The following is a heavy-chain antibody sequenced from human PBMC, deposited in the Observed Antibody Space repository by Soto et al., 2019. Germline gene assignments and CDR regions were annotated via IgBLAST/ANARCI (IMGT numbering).Heavy chain of an antibody. D-gene: IGHD6-19*01. J-gene: IGHJ5*01. Sequence: GDSVRIYLFGLFRKTPGKGLEWIGYIYYSGSTNYNPSLKSRVTISVDTSKNQFSLKLSSVTAADTAVYYCARTRRLPPYCSGWERYSVPVDTFVFDFWGQGPLVTVYS. CDR3: ARTRRLPPYCSGWERYSVPVDTFVFDF. CDR1: GDSVRIYL. V-gene: IGHV4-59*02. CDR2: IYYSGST.